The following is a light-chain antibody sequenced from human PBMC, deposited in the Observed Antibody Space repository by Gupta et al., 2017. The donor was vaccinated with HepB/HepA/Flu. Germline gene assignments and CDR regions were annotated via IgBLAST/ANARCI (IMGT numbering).Light chain of an antibody. J-gene: IGKJ4*01. CDR3: QQYHSFPLT. V-gene: IGKV1-5*03. CDR1: QAIGDW. Sequence: DIQMTQYPSTLSASVGDRVTITCRASQAIGDWLAWFQQKTGRAPHLLMYKVSTLQSGVPSRFSGSGSDTEFTLTISSLQPDDVATYYCQQYHSFPLTFGGGTKVE. CDR2: KVS.